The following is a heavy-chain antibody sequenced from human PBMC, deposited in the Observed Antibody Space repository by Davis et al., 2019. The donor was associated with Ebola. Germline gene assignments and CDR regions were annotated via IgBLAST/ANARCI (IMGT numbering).Heavy chain of an antibody. V-gene: IGHV3-23*01. CDR3: AKVHPPTTVTTGWFDP. D-gene: IGHD4-17*01. CDR2: ISVRSIT. Sequence: GESLKIYCAASGFIFSSYAMSWVRQAPGKGLEWVSSISVRSITYHADPVKGRFTISRDNSKNTLYLQMNRLRAEDTTVYYCAKVHPPTTVTTGWFDPWGQGTLVTVSS. CDR1: GFIFSSYA. J-gene: IGHJ5*02.